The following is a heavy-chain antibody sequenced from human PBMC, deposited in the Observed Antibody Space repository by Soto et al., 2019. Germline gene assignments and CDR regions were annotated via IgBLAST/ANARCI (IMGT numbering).Heavy chain of an antibody. D-gene: IGHD5-12*01. CDR2: IIPIFDTA. CDR3: ATHPMATITYYSGMDV. V-gene: IGHV1-69*12. Sequence: QVQLVQSGAEVKKPGSSVRVSCKASGGTFSSYAISWVRQAPGQGLEWMGGIIPIFDTADYAQKFQGRVTLTADESTSTAYMELSSLRSEDTAVYYCATHPMATITYYSGMDVWGQGTTVTVSS. J-gene: IGHJ6*02. CDR1: GGTFSSYA.